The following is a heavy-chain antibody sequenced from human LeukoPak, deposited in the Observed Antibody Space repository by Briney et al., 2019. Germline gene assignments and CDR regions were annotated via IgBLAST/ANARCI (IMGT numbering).Heavy chain of an antibody. CDR1: GFTFTKFW. CDR3: TSHSSSWYVADYYYYMDV. V-gene: IGHV3-15*01. J-gene: IGHJ6*03. Sequence: GESLRLSCEASGFTFTKFWMSWVRQAPGKGLEWVGRIKSKTDGGTTDYAAPVKGRFTISRDDSKNTLYLQMNSLKTEDTAVYYCTSHSSSWYVADYYYYMDVWGKGTTVTISS. D-gene: IGHD6-13*01. CDR2: IKSKTDGGTT.